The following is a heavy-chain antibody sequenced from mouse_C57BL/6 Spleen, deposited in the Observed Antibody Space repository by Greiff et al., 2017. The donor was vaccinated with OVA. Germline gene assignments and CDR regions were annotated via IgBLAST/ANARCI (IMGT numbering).Heavy chain of an antibody. J-gene: IGHJ4*01. V-gene: IGHV5-4*01. CDR3: ARDGTGYYAMDY. D-gene: IGHD2-14*01. CDR2: ISDGGSYT. Sequence: DVMLVESGGGLVKPGGSLKLSCAASGFTFSSYAMSWVRQTPEKRLEWVATISDGGSYTYYPDNVKGRFTISRDNAKNNLYLQMSHLKSEDTAMYYCARDGTGYYAMDYGGQGTSVTVSS. CDR1: GFTFSSYA.